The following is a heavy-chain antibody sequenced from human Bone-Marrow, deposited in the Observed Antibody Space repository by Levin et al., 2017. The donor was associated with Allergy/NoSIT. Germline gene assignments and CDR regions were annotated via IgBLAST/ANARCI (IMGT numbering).Heavy chain of an antibody. J-gene: IGHJ4*02. CDR1: GFTFSNFA. CDR2: ISSDGSYQ. V-gene: IGHV3-30-3*01. Sequence: GGSLRLSCAASGFTFSNFAMYWVRQAPGKGLEWVALISSDGSYQYYADSVKGRFSVSRDTSKNTLYLQMNSLKAEDTAVYYCARVSWGRGSDRSSVSCPLKYWGQGTLVTVSS. D-gene: IGHD2-2*01. CDR3: ARVSWGRGSDRSSVSCPLKY.